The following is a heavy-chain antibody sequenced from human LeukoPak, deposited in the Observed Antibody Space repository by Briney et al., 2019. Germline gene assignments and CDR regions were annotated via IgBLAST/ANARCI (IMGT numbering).Heavy chain of an antibody. CDR2: IYYSGST. V-gene: IGHV4-59*01. CDR1: GGSISSYY. J-gene: IGHJ4*02. Sequence: SETLSLTCTVSGGSISSYYWSWIRQPPGKGLEWIGYIYYSGSTNYNPSLKSRVTISVDTSKNQFSLKLSSVTAADTAVYYCARHGYSGYEPFDYWGQGTLVTVSS. CDR3: ARHGYSGYEPFDY. D-gene: IGHD5-12*01.